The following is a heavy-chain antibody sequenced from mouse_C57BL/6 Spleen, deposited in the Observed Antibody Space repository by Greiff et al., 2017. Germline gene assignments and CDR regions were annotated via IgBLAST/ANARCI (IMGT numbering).Heavy chain of an antibody. D-gene: IGHD6-1*01. CDR2: IDPSDSYT. CDR1: GYTFTSYW. Sequence: VQLQQPGAELVKPGASVKLSCKASGYTFTSYWMHWVKQRPGQGLEWIGEIDPSDSYTNYNQKFKGKSTLTVDKSSSTAYMQLSSLTSEDTAVYYCARVGSYYAMDYWGQGTSVTVSS. J-gene: IGHJ4*01. V-gene: IGHV1-69*01. CDR3: ARVGSYYAMDY.